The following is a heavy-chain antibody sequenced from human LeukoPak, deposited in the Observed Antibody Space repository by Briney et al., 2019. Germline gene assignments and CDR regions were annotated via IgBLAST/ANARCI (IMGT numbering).Heavy chain of an antibody. D-gene: IGHD5-24*01. CDR1: CGSIRNYY. Sequence: PSETPSLTRTVFCGSIRNYYWSWIRQSPEKGLEWIGYIHDSGSTNYNPSLKSRVTISVDTSKNQFSLKLSSVTAADTAVYYCARLDAAAGRYLQFFYWGQGTLVTVSS. CDR3: ARLDAAAGRYLQFFY. V-gene: IGHV4-59*08. J-gene: IGHJ4*02. CDR2: IHDSGST.